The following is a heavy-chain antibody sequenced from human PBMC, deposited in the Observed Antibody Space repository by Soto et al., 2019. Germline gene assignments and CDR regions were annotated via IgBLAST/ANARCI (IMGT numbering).Heavy chain of an antibody. Sequence: QVQLQESGPGLVKPSGTLSLTCAVSGGSISSSYWWSWVRQPPGKGLEWIGEIYHSGSTNYNPSLKRRVTISVDKSKNQFCLKLSSVTAAYTAVYSCARVSSSYYYGMDVWGQGTTVTVSS. D-gene: IGHD3-10*01. CDR3: ARVSSSYYYGMDV. CDR2: IYHSGST. CDR1: GGSISSSYW. J-gene: IGHJ6*02. V-gene: IGHV4-4*02.